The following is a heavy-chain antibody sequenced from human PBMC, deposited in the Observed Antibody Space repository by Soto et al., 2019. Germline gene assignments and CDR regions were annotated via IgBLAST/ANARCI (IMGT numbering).Heavy chain of an antibody. V-gene: IGHV1-8*01. CDR2: MNPNSGNT. J-gene: IGHJ4*02. Sequence: GASVKVSCKASGYTFTSYDINWVRQATGQGVEWMGWMNPNSGNTGYAQKFQGRVTMIRNTSISTAYMELSSLRSEDTAVYYCASVNCSGGSCFFDYWGQGTLVTVSS. CDR1: GYTFTSYD. CDR3: ASVNCSGGSCFFDY. D-gene: IGHD2-15*01.